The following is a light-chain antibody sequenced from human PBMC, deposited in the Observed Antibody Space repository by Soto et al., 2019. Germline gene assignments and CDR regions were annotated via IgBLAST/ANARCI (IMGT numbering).Light chain of an antibody. J-gene: IGLJ3*02. V-gene: IGLV2-8*01. CDR1: SSDVGAYNY. CDR2: EVS. Sequence: QSVLTQPPSASGSPGQSVTISCTGTSSDVGAYNYVSWYQLYPGKAPKLMIYEVSKRPSGVPDRFSGSKSGNTASLTVSGGQAEDEADYYCTSYVGSDIWVFGGGTKLTVL. CDR3: TSYVGSDIWV.